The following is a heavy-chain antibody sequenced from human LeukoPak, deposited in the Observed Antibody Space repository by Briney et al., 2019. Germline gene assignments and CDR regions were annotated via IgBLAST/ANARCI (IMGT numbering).Heavy chain of an antibody. CDR2: IPYDGSNK. J-gene: IGHJ4*02. CDR3: ARDRLITYYYDSSGYYPGY. D-gene: IGHD3-22*01. CDR1: GFTFSSYA. Sequence: GGSLRLSCAASGFTFSSYAMHWVRQAPGKGLEWVAVIPYDGSNKYYADSVKGRFTISRDNSKNTLYLQMNSLRAEDTAVYYCARDRLITYYYDSSGYYPGYWGQGTLVTVSS. V-gene: IGHV3-30*04.